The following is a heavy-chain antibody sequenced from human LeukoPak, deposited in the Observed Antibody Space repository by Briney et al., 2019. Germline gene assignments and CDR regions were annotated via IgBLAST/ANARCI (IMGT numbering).Heavy chain of an antibody. Sequence: SETLSLTCTVSLDSTTSNFWSWVRQPPGKGLEWIGEIHRSGSPNYNPSLQSRVTISIDRSRNQIALELSSVTAADTAVYYCARTEHYSDWSGYYYFDYWCQGTLVTVSS. CDR1: LDSTTSNF. CDR2: IHRSGSP. V-gene: IGHV4-4*02. CDR3: ARTEHYSDWSGYYYFDY. D-gene: IGHD3-22*01. J-gene: IGHJ4*02.